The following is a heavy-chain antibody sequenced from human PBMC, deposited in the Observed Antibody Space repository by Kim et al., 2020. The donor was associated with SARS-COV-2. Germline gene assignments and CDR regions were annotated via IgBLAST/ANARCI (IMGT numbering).Heavy chain of an antibody. V-gene: IGHV4-59*08. CDR2: IYNNGNS. Sequence: SETLSLTCTVSGGSISSHYWSWFRQAPGKGLEWIGFIYNNGNSNYNPSLKSRVIMSVDMSTNQFSLKLTSVTAADTAVYYCARHGDHSGFGSYWFDPWG. CDR1: GGSISSHY. CDR3: ARHGDHSGFGSYWFDP. J-gene: IGHJ5*02. D-gene: IGHD3-10*01.